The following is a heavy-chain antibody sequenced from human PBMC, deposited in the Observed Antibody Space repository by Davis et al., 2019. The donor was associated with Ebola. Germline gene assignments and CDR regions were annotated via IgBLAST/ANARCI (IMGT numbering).Heavy chain of an antibody. CDR1: GFTFSSYS. J-gene: IGHJ6*02. V-gene: IGHV3-21*01. D-gene: IGHD5-12*01. CDR2: ISSSSSYI. Sequence: GESLKISCAASGFTFSSYSMNWVRQAPGKGLEWVSSISSSSSYIYYADSVKGRFTISRDNAKNSLYLQMNSLRAEDTAVYYCAGWLRKKNYYYYGMDVWGQGTTVTVSS. CDR3: AGWLRKKNYYYYGMDV.